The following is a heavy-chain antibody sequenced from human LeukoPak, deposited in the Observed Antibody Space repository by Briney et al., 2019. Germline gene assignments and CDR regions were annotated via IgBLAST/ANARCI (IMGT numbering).Heavy chain of an antibody. Sequence: SETLSLTCTVSGGSINSGSYFWGWVRQPAGKGLEGIGRIYPSGSTNYNPSLKSRVTISVDLSKNQFSLKLSSVTAADTAVYYCSRGDYSYGFDWGQGTLVTVPS. CDR3: SRGDYSYGFD. CDR2: IYPSGST. J-gene: IGHJ4*02. CDR1: GGSINSGSYF. V-gene: IGHV4-61*02. D-gene: IGHD5-18*01.